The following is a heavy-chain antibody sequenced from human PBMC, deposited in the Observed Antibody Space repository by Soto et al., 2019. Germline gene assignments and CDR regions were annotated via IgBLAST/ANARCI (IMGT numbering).Heavy chain of an antibody. CDR2: IYHSGST. V-gene: IGHV4-4*02. D-gene: IGHD3-3*01. CDR3: ARDLTYYDFWSEYVWFDP. J-gene: IGHJ5*02. CDR1: GGSISSSNW. Sequence: SETLSLTCAVSGGSISSSNWWSWVRQPPGKGLEWIGEIYHSGSTNYNPSLKSRVTISVDKSKNQFSLKLSSVTAADTAVYYCARDLTYYDFWSEYVWFDPWGQGTLVTVSS.